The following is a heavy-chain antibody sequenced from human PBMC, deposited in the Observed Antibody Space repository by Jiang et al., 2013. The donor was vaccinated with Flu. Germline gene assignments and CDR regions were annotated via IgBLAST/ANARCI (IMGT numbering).Heavy chain of an antibody. J-gene: IGHJ6*02. Sequence: VQLLESGGGLVQPGGSLRLSCAASGFTFSDHYMDWVRQAPGKGLEWVGRTRNKANSYTTEYAASVKGRFTISRDDSKNSLYLQMNSLKTEDTAVYYCARVISNGMDVWGQGTTVTVSS. CDR2: TRNKANSYTT. CDR3: ARVISNGMDV. D-gene: IGHD2-21*01. CDR1: GFTFSDHY. V-gene: IGHV3-72*01.